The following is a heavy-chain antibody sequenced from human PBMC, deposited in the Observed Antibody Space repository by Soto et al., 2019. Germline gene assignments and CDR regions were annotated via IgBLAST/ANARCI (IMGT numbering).Heavy chain of an antibody. CDR2: ISYSGST. V-gene: IGHV4-31*03. CDR3: ARGWSGELSWFDP. Sequence: QVQLQESGPGLVKPSQTLSLTCTVSGGSISSGGYYWSWIRQHPGKGLEWIGYISYSGSTYYNPSLKMWVTRAVDTSKHPFSLHLSSVTAADTAVYYWARGWSGELSWFDPGGLGTLVTVSS. CDR1: GGSISSGGYY. J-gene: IGHJ5*02. D-gene: IGHD3-10*01.